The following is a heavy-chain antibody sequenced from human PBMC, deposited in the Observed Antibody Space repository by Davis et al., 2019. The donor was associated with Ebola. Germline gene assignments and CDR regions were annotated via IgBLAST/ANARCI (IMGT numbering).Heavy chain of an antibody. CDR1: GFSFSDYY. CDR2: ISGGSTWT. Sequence: GGSLRLSCAASGFSFSDYYMTWIRQAPGKGLEWVSYISGGSTWTNYAESVKGRFTISRDNSKNTLYLQMNSLRAEDTAVYYCARDKIAVAGIFDYWGQGTLVIVSS. J-gene: IGHJ4*02. D-gene: IGHD6-19*01. CDR3: ARDKIAVAGIFDY. V-gene: IGHV3-11*06.